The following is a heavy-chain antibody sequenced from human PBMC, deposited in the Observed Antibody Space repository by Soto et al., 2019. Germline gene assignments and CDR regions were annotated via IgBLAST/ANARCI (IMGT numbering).Heavy chain of an antibody. Sequence: QVQLVESGGGVVQPGRSLRLSCAASGFTFSSYGMHWVRQAPGKGLEWGAVISYDGSNKYYADSVKGRFTISRDNSKNTLYLQMSSLRAEDTAVYYCAPWFGAFDSWGQGTLVTVSS. CDR2: ISYDGSNK. J-gene: IGHJ4*02. CDR3: APWFGAFDS. V-gene: IGHV3-30*03. CDR1: GFTFSSYG. D-gene: IGHD3-10*01.